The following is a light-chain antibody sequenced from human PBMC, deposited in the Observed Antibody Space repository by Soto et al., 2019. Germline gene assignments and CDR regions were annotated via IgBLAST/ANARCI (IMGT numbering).Light chain of an antibody. CDR2: DAS. CDR3: QHSET. V-gene: IGKV1-5*01. CDR1: QTINNW. Sequence: DIQVTQSPSTLSASVGDRATITCRASQTINNWLAWYQQKPGKAPKLLIYDASSLESGVPSRFSGSGSGTEFTLTISSLQPDDFASYYCQHSETFGQGTKVDIK. J-gene: IGKJ1*01.